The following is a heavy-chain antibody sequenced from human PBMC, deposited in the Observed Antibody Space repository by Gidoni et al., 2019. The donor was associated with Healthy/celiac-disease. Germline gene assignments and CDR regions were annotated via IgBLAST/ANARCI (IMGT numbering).Heavy chain of an antibody. CDR2: ISGSGGST. Sequence: EVQLLESGGGLVQPGGSLRLSCAASGFTFSSYAMSWVRQAPGKGLEWVSAISGSGGSTYYADSVKGRFTISRDNSKNTLYLQMNSLRAEDTAVYYCAKDRKALYYGSGSRDYWGQGTLVTVSS. D-gene: IGHD3-10*01. V-gene: IGHV3-23*01. J-gene: IGHJ4*02. CDR1: GFTFSSYA. CDR3: AKDRKALYYGSGSRDY.